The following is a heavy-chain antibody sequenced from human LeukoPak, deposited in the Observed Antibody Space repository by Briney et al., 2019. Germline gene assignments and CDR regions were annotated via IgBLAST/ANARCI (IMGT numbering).Heavy chain of an antibody. CDR1: GYTFTSYY. D-gene: IGHD3-10*01. CDR2: INPSGSST. J-gene: IGHJ5*02. CDR3: VRGGYYGSGSYYNRNWFDP. Sequence: ASVKVSCKASGYTFTSYYMHWVRQAPGQGLEWMGRINPSGSSTSYAQKFQGRVTMTRDMSTSTVYMELSSLRSEDTAVYYCVRGGYYGSGSYYNRNWFDPWGQGTLVTVSS. V-gene: IGHV1-46*01.